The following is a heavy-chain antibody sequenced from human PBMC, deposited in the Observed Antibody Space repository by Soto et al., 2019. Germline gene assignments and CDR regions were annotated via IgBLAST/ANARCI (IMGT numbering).Heavy chain of an antibody. J-gene: IGHJ4*02. D-gene: IGHD2-15*01. CDR1: GFTFSNAW. CDR2: IKSSTACGTT. V-gene: IGHV3-15*07. Sequence: PGGSKRLSSAASGFTFSNAWMSWVRQAPGKGLEWVGRIKSSTACGTTDYAAPVKGRFTISRDESKNTLYLQMNSLKTEDTAVYYCTTKAPLYAAPSSHSDCWGQGTLVTVSS. CDR3: TTKAPLYAAPSSHSDC.